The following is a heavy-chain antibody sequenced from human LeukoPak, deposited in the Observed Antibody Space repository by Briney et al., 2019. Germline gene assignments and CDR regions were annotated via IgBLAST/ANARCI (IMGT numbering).Heavy chain of an antibody. J-gene: IGHJ4*02. CDR3: AKGGDGYNSAHFDY. CDR2: IWYDGSNK. Sequence: GGSLRLSCAASGFTFSSYGMHWVRQASGKGLEWVAVIWYDGSNKYYADSVKGRFTISRDNSKNPLYLQMNSLRAEDTAVYYCAKGGDGYNSAHFDYWGQGTLVTVSS. D-gene: IGHD5-24*01. CDR1: GFTFSSYG. V-gene: IGHV3-33*06.